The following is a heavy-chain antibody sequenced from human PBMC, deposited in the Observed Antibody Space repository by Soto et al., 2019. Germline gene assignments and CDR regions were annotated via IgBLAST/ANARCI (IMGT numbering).Heavy chain of an antibody. CDR3: ATNLPETYYFDY. V-gene: IGHV1-24*01. CDR1: GYTLTELS. J-gene: IGHJ4*02. Sequence: ASVKVSCKVSGYTLTELSMHWVRQAPGKGLEWMGGFDPEDGETIYAQKFQGRVTMTEDTSTDTAYMELSSLRSEDTAVYYCATNLPETYYFDYWGQGTLVTVSS. CDR2: FDPEDGET.